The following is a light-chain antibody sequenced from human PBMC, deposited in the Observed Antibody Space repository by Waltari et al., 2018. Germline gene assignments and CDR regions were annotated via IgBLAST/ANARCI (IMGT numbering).Light chain of an antibody. CDR3: QALGTGAWV. CDR2: QDT. J-gene: IGLJ3*02. V-gene: IGLV3-1*01. Sequence: SFELTQPPSVSMSPGQTASITCSGDILGNKYASWYQHKPGQSPLLVIYQDTKRHSGIPERFSGSKAGNAATLTISGTQAMDEADYYCQALGTGAWVFGGGTKLTVL. CDR1: ILGNKY.